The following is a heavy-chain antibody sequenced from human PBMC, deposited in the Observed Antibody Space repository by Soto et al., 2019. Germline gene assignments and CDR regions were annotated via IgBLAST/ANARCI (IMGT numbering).Heavy chain of an antibody. CDR2: IHYSGNT. CDR3: SREGNLGRWIQPLDS. CDR1: GGSISSYY. Sequence: PSETLSLTCTVSGGSISSYYWSWIRQPPGKGLEWIGNIHYSGNTKYNPSLKSRVTMSVDTSKNHFSLKLISVTTADTAVYFCSREGNLGRWIQPLDSWGQGTLVTVSS. D-gene: IGHD2-2*03. V-gene: IGHV4-59*01. J-gene: IGHJ4*02.